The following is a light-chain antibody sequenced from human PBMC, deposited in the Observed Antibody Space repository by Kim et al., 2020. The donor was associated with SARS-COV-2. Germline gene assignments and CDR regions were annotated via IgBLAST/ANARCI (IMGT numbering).Light chain of an antibody. CDR3: QQYGSSPYT. Sequence: EIVLTQSPGTLSLSPGERATLSCRASQTFSSTFLAWYQQKPGQAPRLLIYGASTRATGAPDRFSGSGSGTDFTLTITRLEPEDFAVYYCQQYGSSPYTFGQGTKLEIK. V-gene: IGKV3-20*01. CDR2: GAS. J-gene: IGKJ2*01. CDR1: QTFSSTF.